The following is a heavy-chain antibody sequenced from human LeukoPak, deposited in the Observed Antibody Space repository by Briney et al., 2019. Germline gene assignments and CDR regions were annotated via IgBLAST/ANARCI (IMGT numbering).Heavy chain of an antibody. CDR3: AKGPLIEVAGTTWDY. Sequence: GGSLSLSCAASGFSFSSSAMGWGREAPGKRLGWVSAIRGSGGSTYYADSVKGRFTISRDNSKTTLNLQMNSLRADATAVYYCAKGPLIEVAGTTWDYWRQGTLPSDSS. J-gene: IGHJ4*02. CDR1: GFSFSSSA. V-gene: IGHV3-23*01. CDR2: IRGSGGST. D-gene: IGHD6-19*01.